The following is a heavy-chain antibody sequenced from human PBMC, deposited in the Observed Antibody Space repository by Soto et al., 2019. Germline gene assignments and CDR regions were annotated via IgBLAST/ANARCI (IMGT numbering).Heavy chain of an antibody. V-gene: IGHV4-59*01. CDR2: IYYSGST. CDR1: GGSISSYY. CDR3: ARAPTNNWWLDP. J-gene: IGHJ5*02. Sequence: SETLSLTCTVSGGSISSYYWSWIRQPPGKGLEWIGYIYYSGSTNYNPSLKSRVTMSMDTSKNQLSLKVTSVTAADTAVYYCARAPTNNWWLDPWGQGTLVTVSS. D-gene: IGHD1-1*01.